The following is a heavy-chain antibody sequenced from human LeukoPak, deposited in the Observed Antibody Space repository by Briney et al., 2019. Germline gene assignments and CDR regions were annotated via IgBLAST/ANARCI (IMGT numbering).Heavy chain of an antibody. V-gene: IGHV4-59*01. CDR1: GGSISSYY. Sequence: PSETLSLTCTVSGGSISSYYWSWIRQPPGKGLEWIGYIYYSGSTSYNPSLKSRVTISVDTSKNQFSLKLSSVTAADTAVYYCARARRDGYNKTPDYWGQGTLVTVSS. CDR3: ARARRDGYNKTPDY. J-gene: IGHJ4*02. D-gene: IGHD5-24*01. CDR2: IYYSGST.